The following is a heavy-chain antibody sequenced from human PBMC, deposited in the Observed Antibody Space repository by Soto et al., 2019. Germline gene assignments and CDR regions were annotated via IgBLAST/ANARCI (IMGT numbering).Heavy chain of an antibody. J-gene: IGHJ6*02. CDR1: GYSFTSYW. V-gene: IGHV5-51*01. CDR2: IYPGDSDT. D-gene: IGHD3-22*01. Sequence: SGESLKISCKGSGYSFTSYWIGWVRQMPGKGLEWMGIIYPGDSDTRYSPSFQGQVTISADKSISTAYLQWSSLKASATAMYYCARHGYYDSSGSRTYGMDVWGQGTTVTVSS. CDR3: ARHGYYDSSGSRTYGMDV.